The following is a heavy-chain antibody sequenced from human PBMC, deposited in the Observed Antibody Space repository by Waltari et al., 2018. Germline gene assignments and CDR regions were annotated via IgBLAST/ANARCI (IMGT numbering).Heavy chain of an antibody. CDR1: GLGFRNDW. V-gene: IGHV3-7*01. CDR2: IKQDGSEK. J-gene: IGHJ4*02. CDR3: TRGGRDSSWYWRD. D-gene: IGHD6-13*01. Sequence: EVQLVESGGGWAQPGGSLRLSGAASGLGFRNDWMTWVRQAPGKGPEWVANIKQDGSEKYYMDSVKGRFTISRDNAKNSLYLQMNNLRVEDTAVYYCTRGGRDSSWYWRDWGQGTLVTVSS.